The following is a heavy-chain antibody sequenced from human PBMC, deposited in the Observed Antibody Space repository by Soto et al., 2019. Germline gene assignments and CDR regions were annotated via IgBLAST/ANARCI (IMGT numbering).Heavy chain of an antibody. J-gene: IGHJ6*02. D-gene: IGHD3-10*01. CDR3: AKDTFMAFGLDV. CDR2: ISWDGGKT. CDR1: GFTFDDYS. V-gene: IGHV3-43*01. Sequence: EVQLVESGGVVVQPGGSLRLSCAASGFTFDDYSKHWVRQAPGKGLEWVSLISWDGGKTYYADSVKGRFTISRDNSKNSLHLQMNSLRTEDTALYYCAKDTFMAFGLDVWGQGTTVTVSS.